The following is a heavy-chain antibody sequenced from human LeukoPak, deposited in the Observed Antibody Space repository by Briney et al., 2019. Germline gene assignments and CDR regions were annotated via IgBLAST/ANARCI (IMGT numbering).Heavy chain of an antibody. CDR2: IIPIFGTA. CDR1: GGTFSSYA. D-gene: IGHD4-17*01. J-gene: IGHJ1*01. Sequence: ASVKVSCEASGGTFSSYAISWVRQAPGQGLEWMGRIIPIFGTANYAQKFQGRVTITTDESTSTAYMELSSLRSEDTAVYYCARDYPLPPPYGDYFPIAFQHWGQGTLVTVSS. CDR3: ARDYPLPPPYGDYFPIAFQH. V-gene: IGHV1-69*05.